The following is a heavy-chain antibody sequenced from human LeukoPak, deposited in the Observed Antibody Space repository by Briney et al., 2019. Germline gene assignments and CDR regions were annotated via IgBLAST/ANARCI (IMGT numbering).Heavy chain of an antibody. V-gene: IGHV4-59*11. CDR1: GGSLSRHY. J-gene: IGHJ4*02. D-gene: IGHD4-11*01. CDR2: IFYSGST. CDR3: ARRTSSNYVDS. Sequence: SETLSLTCTVSGGSLSRHYWSWIRQPPGKRLEWIGYIFYSGSTNYNPSLKSRVTMSVDTSQNQFSLRLSSVTAADTAVYYCARRTSSNYVDSWGQGTLVTVSS.